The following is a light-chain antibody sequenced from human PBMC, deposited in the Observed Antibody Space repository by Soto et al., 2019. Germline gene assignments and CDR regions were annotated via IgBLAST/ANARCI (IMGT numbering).Light chain of an antibody. J-gene: IGLJ1*01. Sequence: ALTQPASVSGSPGQSITISCTGTSSDVGSYNLVSWYQQHPGKAPKLMIYEDSKRPSGVSSRFSGSKSGNTASLTISGLQAEDEADYYCCSYASGNTVYVFGTGTKVTVL. CDR2: EDS. V-gene: IGLV2-23*02. CDR1: SSDVGSYNL. CDR3: CSYASGNTVYV.